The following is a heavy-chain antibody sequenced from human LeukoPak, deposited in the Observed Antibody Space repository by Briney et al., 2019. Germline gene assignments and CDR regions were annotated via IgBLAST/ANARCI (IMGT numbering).Heavy chain of an antibody. CDR1: GYSFTSYW. D-gene: IGHD3-10*01. CDR3: ARHSLPKTLYGSGSYYIDY. Sequence: GESLKISCKGSGYSFTSYWIGWVRQMPGKGLEWMGIIYPGDSDTRYSPSFQGQVTISADKSISTAYLQWSSLKASDTAMYYCARHSLPKTLYGSGSYYIDYWGQGTLVTVSS. CDR2: IYPGDSDT. V-gene: IGHV5-51*01. J-gene: IGHJ4*02.